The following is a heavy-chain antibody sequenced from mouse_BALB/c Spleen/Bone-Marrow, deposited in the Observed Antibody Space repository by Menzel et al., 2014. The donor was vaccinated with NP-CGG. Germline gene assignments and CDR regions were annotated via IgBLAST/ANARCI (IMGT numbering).Heavy chain of an antibody. V-gene: IGHV14-3*02. D-gene: IGHD2-1*01. CDR1: GFNIKDIY. Sequence: EVQLQQSGAELVKPGASVKLSCTASGFNIKDIYMHWVKERPEQGLEWIGRIDPANGNSIYDPKFQDKATITAGTSSNTAYLQLSSLTSEDTAVYYCTRGGNYGWFAHWGQGTLVTVSA. CDR3: TRGGNYGWFAH. J-gene: IGHJ3*01. CDR2: IDPANGNS.